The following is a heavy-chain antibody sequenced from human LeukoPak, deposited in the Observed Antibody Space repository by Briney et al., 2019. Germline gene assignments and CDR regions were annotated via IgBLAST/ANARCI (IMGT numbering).Heavy chain of an antibody. D-gene: IGHD3-3*01. CDR3: ARDRYYDFWSGYYTAWFDP. J-gene: IGHJ5*02. CDR1: GGSISSGSYY. CDR2: IYTSGST. V-gene: IGHV4-61*02. Sequence: SETLSLTCTASGGSISSGSYYWSWIRQPAGKGLEWFGRIYTSGSTNYNPSLKSRVTISVDTSKNQFSLKLSSVTAADTAVYYCARDRYYDFWSGYYTAWFDPWGQGTLVTVSS.